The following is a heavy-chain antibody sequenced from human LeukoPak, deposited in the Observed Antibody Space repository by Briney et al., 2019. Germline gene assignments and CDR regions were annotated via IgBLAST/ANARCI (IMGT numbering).Heavy chain of an antibody. CDR1: GGSISSSSYY. V-gene: IGHV4-39*07. Sequence: SETLSLTCTVSGGSISSSSYYWGWIRQPPGKELEWIGSFSSAGSTYYNPSLKSRVTISVDTSKNQFSLKLSSVTAADTAVYYCARDSYGDLGYWGQGTLVTVSS. CDR2: FSSAGST. J-gene: IGHJ4*02. D-gene: IGHD4-17*01. CDR3: ARDSYGDLGY.